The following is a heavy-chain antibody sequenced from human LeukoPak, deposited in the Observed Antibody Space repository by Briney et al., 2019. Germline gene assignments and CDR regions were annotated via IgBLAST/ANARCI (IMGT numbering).Heavy chain of an antibody. J-gene: IGHJ6*03. Sequence: GGSLRLSCAASGFTFSRYGMSWVRQAPGKGLEWVANIKQDGSEKYYVDSVKGRFTISRDNAKNSLYLQMNSLRAEDTAVYYCARDRTIFGVVITDYYYYMDVWGKGTTVTVSS. V-gene: IGHV3-7*01. CDR1: GFTFSRYG. CDR2: IKQDGSEK. CDR3: ARDRTIFGVVITDYYYYMDV. D-gene: IGHD3-3*01.